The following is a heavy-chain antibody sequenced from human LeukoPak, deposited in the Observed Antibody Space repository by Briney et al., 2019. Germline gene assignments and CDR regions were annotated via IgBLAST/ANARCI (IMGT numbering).Heavy chain of an antibody. D-gene: IGHD3-16*02. Sequence: SETLSLTCAVYGGSFSGYYWSWIRQPPGKGLEWIGEINHSGSTNHNPSLKSRVTISVDTSKNQFSLKLSSVTAADTAVYYCARGFIRLGELSLSPFDYWGQGTLVTVSS. CDR1: GGSFSGYY. V-gene: IGHV4-34*01. J-gene: IGHJ4*02. CDR2: INHSGST. CDR3: ARGFIRLGELSLSPFDY.